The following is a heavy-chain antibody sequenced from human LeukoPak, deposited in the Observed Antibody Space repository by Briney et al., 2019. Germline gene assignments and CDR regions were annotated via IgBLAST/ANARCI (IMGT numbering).Heavy chain of an antibody. CDR2: IYHSGDT. V-gene: IGHV4-39*01. J-gene: IGHJ4*02. CDR1: GGSITTSSHH. D-gene: IGHD2-15*01. Sequence: SETLSLTRTVSGGSITTSSHHWVWIRQPPGKGLEWIGSIYHSGDTYYNPSLKSRVTLSVATSKNQFSLKLPSVTAADTAVYYCARLTSTCTGGSCYHYYFDYWGQGTLVTVSS. CDR3: ARLTSTCTGGSCYHYYFDY.